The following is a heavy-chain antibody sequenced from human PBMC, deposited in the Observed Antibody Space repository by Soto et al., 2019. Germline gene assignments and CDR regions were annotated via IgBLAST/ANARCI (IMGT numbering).Heavy chain of an antibody. D-gene: IGHD5-12*01. CDR2: IDHSGST. J-gene: IGHJ6*03. Sequence: SETLSLTCAVYGGSFSGYYWKLVRQPPGKGLEWVGEIDHSGSTKYNPSLKSRVTISVDTSKNQFSLKVSSVTAADTAVYYCARDLGLRSAGDLYYYYMDVWGKGTTVTVSS. CDR3: ARDLGLRSAGDLYYYYMDV. CDR1: GGSFSGYY. V-gene: IGHV4-34*01.